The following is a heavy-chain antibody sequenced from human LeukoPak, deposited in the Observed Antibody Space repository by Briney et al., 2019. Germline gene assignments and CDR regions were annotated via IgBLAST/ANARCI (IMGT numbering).Heavy chain of an antibody. Sequence: SETLPLTCAVYGGSFNVYHWRWIRQHPGKGLEWIGFTSYSEGTYYNPSLMSRITISVDRSQNQFSLKMRDVTAADTAVYFCATADWESFYFDSWGQGALVAVSS. CDR3: ATADWESFYFDS. CDR2: TSYSEGT. CDR1: GGSFNVYH. V-gene: IGHV4-31*11. J-gene: IGHJ4*02. D-gene: IGHD1-26*01.